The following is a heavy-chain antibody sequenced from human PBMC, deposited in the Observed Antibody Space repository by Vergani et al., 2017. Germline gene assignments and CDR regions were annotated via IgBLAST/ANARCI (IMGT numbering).Heavy chain of an antibody. Sequence: EVQLVGSGGGLVQPGRSLRLSCAASGFTFDDYAMHWVRQAPGKGLEWVSGISWNSGSIGYADSVKGRFTISRDNAKNSLYLQMNSLRAEDTALYYCARWGGKTDYWGQGTLVTVSS. V-gene: IGHV3-9*01. CDR1: GFTFDDYA. D-gene: IGHD5-24*01. CDR3: ARWGGKTDY. CDR2: ISWNSGSI. J-gene: IGHJ4*02.